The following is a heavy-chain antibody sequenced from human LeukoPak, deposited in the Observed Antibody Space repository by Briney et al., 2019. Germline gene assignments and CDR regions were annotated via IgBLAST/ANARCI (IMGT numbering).Heavy chain of an antibody. D-gene: IGHD2-15*01. J-gene: IGHJ4*02. CDR2: ISSSSSYI. V-gene: IGHV3-21*01. Sequence: GGSLRLSCAASGFTFSSYSTNWVRQAPGKGLEWVSSISSSSSYIYYADSVKGRFTISRDNAKNSLYLQMNSLRAEDTAVYYCASGYCSGGSCYSRHFFDYWGQGTLVTVSS. CDR3: ASGYCSGGSCYSRHFFDY. CDR1: GFTFSSYS.